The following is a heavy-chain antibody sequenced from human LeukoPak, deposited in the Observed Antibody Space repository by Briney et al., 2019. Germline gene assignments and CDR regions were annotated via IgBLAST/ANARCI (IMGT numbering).Heavy chain of an antibody. Sequence: SSETLSLTCTVSGGSISTYYWSWIRQPPGKGLEWIGLISYTGSTNYNPSLKGRVTISLGTPKNQFSLKLSSVTAADTAVYYCARTIWFGEPYNWFDPWGQGTLVTVSS. CDR1: GGSISTYY. J-gene: IGHJ5*02. CDR2: ISYTGST. V-gene: IGHV4-59*08. D-gene: IGHD3-10*01. CDR3: ARTIWFGEPYNWFDP.